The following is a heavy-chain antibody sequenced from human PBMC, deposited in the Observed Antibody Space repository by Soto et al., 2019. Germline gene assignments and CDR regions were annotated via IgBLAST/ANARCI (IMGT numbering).Heavy chain of an antibody. CDR3: ARFLKAMVTLYWSFDL. Sequence: QITLKESGPTLVKPTQTLTLTCTFSGFSLSTSGVGVGWIRQPPGKALEWHALIYWDDDKRYSPSLKSRLTINKDTSKNQVVLTMNNMDPMDTATYYFARFLKAMVTLYWSFDLLGRGTLVTASS. CDR1: GFSLSTSGVG. D-gene: IGHD5-18*01. V-gene: IGHV2-5*02. CDR2: IYWDDDK. J-gene: IGHJ2*01.